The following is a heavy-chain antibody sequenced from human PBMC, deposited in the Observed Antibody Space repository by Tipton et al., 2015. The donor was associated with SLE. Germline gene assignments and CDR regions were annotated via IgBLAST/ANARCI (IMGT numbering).Heavy chain of an antibody. CDR1: GGSISSSSYY. CDR2: IYYSGST. V-gene: IGHV4-39*07. CDR3: ARRGYDIRFSD. Sequence: LRLSCTVSGGSISSSSYYWGWVRQPPGKGLARVGSIYYSGSTYYNPSLTSRVTISVDTSKNQFSLKLSSVTAADTAVYYCARRGYDIRFSDWGQGTLVTVSS. J-gene: IGHJ4*02. D-gene: IGHD5-12*01.